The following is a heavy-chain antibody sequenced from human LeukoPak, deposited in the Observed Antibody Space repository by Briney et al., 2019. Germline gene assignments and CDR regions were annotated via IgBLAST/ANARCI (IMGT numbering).Heavy chain of an antibody. CDR2: ISGSGGST. V-gene: IGHV3-23*01. CDR3: AREDYSNYAPYFDY. D-gene: IGHD4-11*01. J-gene: IGHJ4*02. CDR1: GFTFSSYA. Sequence: GGSLRLSCAASGFTFSSYAMSWVRQAPGKGLEWVSAISGSGGSTYYADSVKGRFTISRDNAKNTLYLQLNSLRAEDTAVYYCAREDYSNYAPYFDYWGQGTLVTVSS.